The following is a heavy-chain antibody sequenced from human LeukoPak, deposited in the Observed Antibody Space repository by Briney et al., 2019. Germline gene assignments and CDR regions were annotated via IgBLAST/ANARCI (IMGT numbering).Heavy chain of an antibody. CDR1: GGSFSGYY. D-gene: IGHD6-13*01. J-gene: IGHJ5*02. CDR3: ARDSSSWVKRFDP. Sequence: PSETLSLTCAVYGGSFSGYYWSWIRQPPGKGLEWIGEINHSGSTNYNPSLKSRVTISVDTSKNQFSLKLSSVTAADTAVYYCARDSSSWVKRFDPWGQGTLVTVSS. CDR2: INHSGST. V-gene: IGHV4-34*01.